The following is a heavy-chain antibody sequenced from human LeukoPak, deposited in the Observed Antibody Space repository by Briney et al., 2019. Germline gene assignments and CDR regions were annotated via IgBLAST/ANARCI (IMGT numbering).Heavy chain of an antibody. D-gene: IGHD2-2*01. Sequence: PGGSLRLSCAASGFTFSSYAMSWVRQAPGKGLEWVSAISGSGGSTYYADSVKGRFTISRDNSKNTLYLQMNSLRAEDTAVYYCAKDFGPGYCSSTSCYDSGRDWFDPWGQGTLVTVSS. J-gene: IGHJ5*02. V-gene: IGHV3-23*01. CDR1: GFTFSSYA. CDR3: AKDFGPGYCSSTSCYDSGRDWFDP. CDR2: ISGSGGST.